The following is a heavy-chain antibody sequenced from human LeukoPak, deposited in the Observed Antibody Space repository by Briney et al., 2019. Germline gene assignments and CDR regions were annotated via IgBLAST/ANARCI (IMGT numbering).Heavy chain of an antibody. J-gene: IGHJ6*03. V-gene: IGHV1-8*03. CDR3: ARGRTYDFWSGYIRSYYYYYMDV. CDR2: MNPDSGNT. D-gene: IGHD3-3*01. CDR1: GYIFTDYY. Sequence: ASVKVSCKASGYIFTDYYMHWVRQAPGQGPEWMGWMNPDSGNTGYAQKFQGRVTFTRNTSISTAYMELSSLRSEDTAVYYCARGRTYDFWSGYIRSYYYYYMDVWGKGTTVTVSS.